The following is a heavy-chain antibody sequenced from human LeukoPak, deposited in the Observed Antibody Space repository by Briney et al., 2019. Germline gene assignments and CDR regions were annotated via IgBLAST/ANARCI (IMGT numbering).Heavy chain of an antibody. CDR1: GGSISNYY. CDR2: IYTSGST. J-gene: IGHJ6*02. V-gene: IGHV4-4*07. CDR3: ARQYLGSGKYYYAMDV. Sequence: PSETLSLTCTVSGGSISNYYWSWIRQPAGKGLEWIGRIYTSGSTNYNPSLKSRVTMSVDTSKNQFSLQLSSVTAADTAVYYCARQYLGSGKYYYAMDVWGQGTTVTVSS. D-gene: IGHD3-10*01.